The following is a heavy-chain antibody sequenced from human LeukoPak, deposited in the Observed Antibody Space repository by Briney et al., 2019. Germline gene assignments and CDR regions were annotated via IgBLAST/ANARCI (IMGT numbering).Heavy chain of an antibody. V-gene: IGHV4-31*03. J-gene: IGHJ4*02. Sequence: SETLSLTCTVSGGSVSSGGYHWSWIRQHPGKGLEWIGYIYYSGTTSYNPSLKSRVTISVDTSKKKFSLKVSSVTVADTAVYYCAKLSYSSSWYDYWGQGTLVTVSS. CDR2: IYYSGTT. D-gene: IGHD6-13*01. CDR3: AKLSYSSSWYDY. CDR1: GGSVSSGGYH.